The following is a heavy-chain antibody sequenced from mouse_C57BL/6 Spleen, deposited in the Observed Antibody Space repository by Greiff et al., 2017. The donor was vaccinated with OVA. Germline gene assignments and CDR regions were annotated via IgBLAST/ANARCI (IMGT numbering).Heavy chain of an antibody. CDR3: ARRSSYGYFDY. CDR2: IDPSDSYT. CDR1: GYTFTSYW. V-gene: IGHV1-50*01. Sequence: VQLQQPGAELVKPGASVKLSCKASGYTFTSYWMQWVKQRPGQGLEWIGEIDPSDSYTNYNQKFKGKATLTVDTSSSTAYMQLSSLTSEDSAVYYCARRSSYGYFDYWGKGTTLTVSS. D-gene: IGHD1-1*01. J-gene: IGHJ2*01.